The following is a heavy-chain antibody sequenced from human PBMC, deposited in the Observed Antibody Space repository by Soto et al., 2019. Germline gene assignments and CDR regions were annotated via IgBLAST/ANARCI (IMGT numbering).Heavy chain of an antibody. Sequence: EVQLLESGGGLVQPGGSLRLSCAASGFTFSSFAMTWVRQAPGKGLEGVSSVSGSGGRTSYADSVKGRVTIARDNSNNPLYLQINSLRAEDTAVYYCTIVANDHWGQGTLVIVSS. J-gene: IGHJ4*02. V-gene: IGHV3-23*01. CDR1: GFTFSSFA. CDR3: TIVANDH. CDR2: VSGSGGRT. D-gene: IGHD5-12*01.